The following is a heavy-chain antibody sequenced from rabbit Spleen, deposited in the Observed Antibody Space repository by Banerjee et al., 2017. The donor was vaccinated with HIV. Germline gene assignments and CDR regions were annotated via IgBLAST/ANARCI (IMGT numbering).Heavy chain of an antibody. V-gene: IGHV1S40*01. CDR1: GFDFSSGYD. J-gene: IGHJ4*01. D-gene: IGHD3-1*01. CDR2: IYTGRGGNT. Sequence: QSLEESGGDLVKPGASLTLTCTASGFDFSSGYDLCWVRQAPGEGLELIACIYTGRGGNTYYANWVNGRFTISSTSSTTVDLTMTSLTAADTATYFCARNMFIGATGHGYFNLWGPGTLVTVS. CDR3: ARNMFIGATGHGYFNL.